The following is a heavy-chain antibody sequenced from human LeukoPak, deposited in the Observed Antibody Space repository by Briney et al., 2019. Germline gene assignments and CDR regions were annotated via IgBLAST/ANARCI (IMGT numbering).Heavy chain of an antibody. J-gene: IGHJ4*02. D-gene: IGHD6-6*01. CDR1: GFTVSSNF. V-gene: IGHV3-66*01. CDR2: IYSGGST. Sequence: PGGSLRLSCAASGFTVSSNFMTWVRQAPGKGLEWVSLIYSGGSTYYADSAKGRFTISRDNSKNTLYLQMNSLRVEDTAVYYCASGRRAIIAAGLDYWGQGTLVTVSS. CDR3: ASGRRAIIAAGLDY.